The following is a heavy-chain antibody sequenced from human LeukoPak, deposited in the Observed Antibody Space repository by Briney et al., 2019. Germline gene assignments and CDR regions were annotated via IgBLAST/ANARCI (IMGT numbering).Heavy chain of an antibody. CDR2: IIPIFGTA. D-gene: IGHD3-9*01. CDR3: ARGRGYFDWSEGEFDY. V-gene: IGHV1-69*13. J-gene: IGHJ4*02. Sequence: SVKVSCKASGGTFSSYAISWVRQAPGQGLEWMGGIIPIFGTANYAQKFQGRVTITADESTSTAYMELSSLRSENTAVYYCARGRGYFDWSEGEFDYWGQGTLVTVSS. CDR1: GGTFSSYA.